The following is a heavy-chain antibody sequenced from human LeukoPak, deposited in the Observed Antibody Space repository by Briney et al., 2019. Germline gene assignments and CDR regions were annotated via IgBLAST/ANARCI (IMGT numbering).Heavy chain of an antibody. V-gene: IGHV4-38-2*02. CDR2: IFHSGST. CDR3: ARELGISGSGGSFDI. J-gene: IGHJ3*02. Sequence: PSETLSLTCTVSACSISTGYYWGWIRQPPGKGLEWIASIFHSGSTYYNLSLKSRLTISVDTSKNQFSLKVNSVTAADTAIYYCARELGISGSGGSFDIWGQGIMVTVSS. D-gene: IGHD3-3*01. CDR1: ACSISTGYY.